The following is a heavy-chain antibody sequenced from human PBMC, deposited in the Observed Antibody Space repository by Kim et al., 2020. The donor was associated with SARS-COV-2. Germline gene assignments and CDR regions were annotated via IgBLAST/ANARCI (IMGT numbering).Heavy chain of an antibody. CDR1: GYTFTSYG. V-gene: IGHV1-18*04. D-gene: IGHD6-13*01. CDR2: ISAYNGNT. Sequence: ASVKVSCKASGYTFTSYGISWVRQAPGQGLEWMGWISAYNGNTNYAQKLQGRVTMTTDTSTSTAYMELRSLRSDDTAVYYCARTLSAGYYYYGMDVWGQGTTVTVYS. J-gene: IGHJ6*02. CDR3: ARTLSAGYYYYGMDV.